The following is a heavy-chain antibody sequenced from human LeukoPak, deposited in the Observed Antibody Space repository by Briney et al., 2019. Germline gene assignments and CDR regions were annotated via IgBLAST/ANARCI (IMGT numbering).Heavy chain of an antibody. CDR1: GFTFNTYA. CDR2: ISGSGGGT. V-gene: IGHV3-23*01. CDR3: AKGGPPYGDYVYFDY. Sequence: GGSLRLSCAASGFTFNTYAMTWVRQAPGKGLEWVSGISGSGGGTYYADSVKGRITISRDNSKSTLYLQMNSLRAEDTALYYCAKGGPPYGDYVYFDYWGQGTLVTVSS. J-gene: IGHJ4*02. D-gene: IGHD4-17*01.